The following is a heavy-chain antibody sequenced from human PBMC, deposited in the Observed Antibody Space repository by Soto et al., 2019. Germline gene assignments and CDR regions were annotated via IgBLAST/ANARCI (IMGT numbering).Heavy chain of an antibody. Sequence: GASVKVSCKASGGTFSSYAISWVRQAPGQGLEWMGGIIPIFGTANYAQKFQGRVTITADESTSTAYMELSSLRSEDTAVYYCATFRVPSTHLDYWGQGTLLTFST. CDR1: GGTFSSYA. J-gene: IGHJ4*02. CDR3: ATFRVPSTHLDY. V-gene: IGHV1-69*13. CDR2: IIPIFGTA. D-gene: IGHD2-2*01.